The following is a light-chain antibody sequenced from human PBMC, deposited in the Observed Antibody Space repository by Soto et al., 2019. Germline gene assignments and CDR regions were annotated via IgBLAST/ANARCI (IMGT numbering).Light chain of an antibody. V-gene: IGLV2-14*01. CDR2: EVT. CDR3: SSYTRAKTYV. CDR1: SSDIGGYNT. Sequence: QSALTQPASVSGSPGQSITISCTGTSSDIGGYNTVSWYQQHPRKAPKLMIYEVTNRPSGISDRFSASKSGNTASLTISGLQAEDEGDYYCSSYTRAKTYVFGTGTKLTVL. J-gene: IGLJ1*01.